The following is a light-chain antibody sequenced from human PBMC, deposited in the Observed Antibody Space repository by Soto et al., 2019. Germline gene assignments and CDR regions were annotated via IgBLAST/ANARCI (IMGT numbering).Light chain of an antibody. CDR2: DAS. CDR1: QDISNY. V-gene: IGKV1-33*01. CDR3: QQYDNPPYT. J-gene: IGKJ2*01. Sequence: DLQMTQSPSSLSASVGDRVTITCQASQDISNYLNWYQQKPGKAPKLLIYDASNLETGVPSRFSGIGSGTDFTFTISSLQPEDIATYYCQQYDNPPYTFGQGTKLEIK.